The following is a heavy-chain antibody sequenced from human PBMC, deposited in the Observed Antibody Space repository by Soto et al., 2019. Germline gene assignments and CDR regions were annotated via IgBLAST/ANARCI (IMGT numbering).Heavy chain of an antibody. J-gene: IGHJ5*02. D-gene: IGHD3-3*01. CDR2: IYYSGST. CDR1: GGSISSGDYH. V-gene: IGHV4-30-4*01. CDR3: ARVSTIFGVVHNWFDP. Sequence: PSETLSLTCTVSGGSISSGDYHWGWFRQPPGKGLEWIGYIYYSGSTYYNPSLKSRATISVDTSKNQFSLNLNSVTAADTAVYYCARVSTIFGVVHNWFDPWGQGTLVTVSS.